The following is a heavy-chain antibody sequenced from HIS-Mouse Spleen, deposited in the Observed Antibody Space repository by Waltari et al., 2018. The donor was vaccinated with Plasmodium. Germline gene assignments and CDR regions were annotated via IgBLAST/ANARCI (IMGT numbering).Heavy chain of an antibody. J-gene: IGHJ4*02. V-gene: IGHV1-18*01. CDR2: TSGYKGNT. Sequence: QVQLVQSGAEGKRPGASVKVSCKASGYTFSSYGISWVRQAPGKGLEWMGGTSGYKGNTNYAQKAQGRVTMTTDTSTSTAYMELRSLRSDDTAVYYCARLLPWVHGHFDYWGQGTLVTVSS. CDR3: ARLLPWVHGHFDY. D-gene: IGHD1-26*01. CDR1: GYTFSSYG.